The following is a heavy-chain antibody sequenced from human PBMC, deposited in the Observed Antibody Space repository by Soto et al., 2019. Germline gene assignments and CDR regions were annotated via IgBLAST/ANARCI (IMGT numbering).Heavy chain of an antibody. Sequence: PRLSCAASGFTFSNYEMNWVRQAPGKGLEWVSYISSSGSTIYYADSVKGRFTISRDNAKNSLYLQMNSLRAEDTAVYYCARDLRFLEWFLFDPWGQGTLVTVSS. CDR2: ISSSGSTI. J-gene: IGHJ5*02. V-gene: IGHV3-48*03. CDR1: GFTFSNYE. CDR3: ARDLRFLEWFLFDP. D-gene: IGHD3-3*01.